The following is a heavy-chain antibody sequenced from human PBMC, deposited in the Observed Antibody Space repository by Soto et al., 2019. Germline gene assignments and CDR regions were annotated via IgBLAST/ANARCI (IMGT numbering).Heavy chain of an antibody. V-gene: IGHV1-69*08. D-gene: IGHD4-17*01. Sequence: QDQLVQSGAEVKKPGSSVKVSCKAFGGPFSSHTFSWVRQAPGQGLEWMGRIIPALGTTTYAQKFQGRVTITADESVTTVYMELNSLRTEDTAVYYCVRPDFGDYWYSDLWGRGTLVTVSS. CDR3: VRPDFGDYWYSDL. J-gene: IGHJ2*01. CDR1: GGPFSSHT. CDR2: IIPALGTT.